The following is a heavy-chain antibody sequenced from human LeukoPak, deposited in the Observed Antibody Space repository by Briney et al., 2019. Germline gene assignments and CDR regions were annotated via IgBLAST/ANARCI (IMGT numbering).Heavy chain of an antibody. CDR2: INPSGGST. CDR1: GYTFTSYY. D-gene: IGHD1-1*01. Sequence: ASVKVSCKASGYTFTSYYMHWVRQAPGQGLEWMGIINPSGGSTSYAQKFQGRVTMTRDMSTSTVYMELSSLRSEDTAVYYCARAPSREGVHVHGPRGAYNWFDPWGQGTLVTVSS. CDR3: ARAPSREGVHVHGPRGAYNWFDP. V-gene: IGHV1-46*01. J-gene: IGHJ5*02.